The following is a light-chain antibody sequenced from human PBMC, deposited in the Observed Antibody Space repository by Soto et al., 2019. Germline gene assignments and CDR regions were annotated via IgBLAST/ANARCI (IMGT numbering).Light chain of an antibody. V-gene: IGLV2-8*01. CDR1: SSDVGGYNY. J-gene: IGLJ1*01. Sequence: QSALTQPPSASGSPGQSVTISCTGTSSDVGGYNYVSWYQQHPGKAPKVIIYEVSTRPSGVPDRFSGSKSGNTAYLTVSGLQAKDEADYYCSSYAGSNIFYCFGTGTKLTVL. CDR2: EVS. CDR3: SSYAGSNIFYC.